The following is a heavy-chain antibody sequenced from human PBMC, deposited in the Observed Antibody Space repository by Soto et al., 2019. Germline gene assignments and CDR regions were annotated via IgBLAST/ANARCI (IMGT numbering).Heavy chain of an antibody. Sequence: LRLSCAASGFTFSSYAMSWVRQAPGKGLEWVSTISGSDGRTYSTDSVKGRFTISRDNSRNTAYLQMNSLRVEDMAVYYCAKGVSQYTPLALFDYWGRGTLVTVSS. D-gene: IGHD5-18*01. CDR1: GFTFSSYA. J-gene: IGHJ4*02. CDR2: ISGSDGRT. V-gene: IGHV3-23*01. CDR3: AKGVSQYTPLALFDY.